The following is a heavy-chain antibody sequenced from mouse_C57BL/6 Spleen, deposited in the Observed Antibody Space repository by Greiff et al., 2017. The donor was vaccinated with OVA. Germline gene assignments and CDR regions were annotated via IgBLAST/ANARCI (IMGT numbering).Heavy chain of an antibody. CDR3: ARDDPTWFAY. Sequence: VQLQQSGPELVKPGASVKISCTASGYAFSSSWMNWVKQRPGKGLEWIGRIYPGDGDTNYNGKFKGKATLTADKSSSTAYMQLSSLTSEDSAVXFCARDDPTWFAYWGQGTLVTVSA. J-gene: IGHJ3*01. V-gene: IGHV1-82*01. CDR1: GYAFSSSW. CDR2: IYPGDGDT.